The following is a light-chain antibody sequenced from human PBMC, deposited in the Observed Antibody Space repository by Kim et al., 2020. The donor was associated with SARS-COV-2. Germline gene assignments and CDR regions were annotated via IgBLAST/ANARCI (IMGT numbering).Light chain of an antibody. CDR2: EDD. V-gene: IGLV6-57*04. CDR3: QSSDPSSHWV. CDR1: SGTITTRY. J-gene: IGLJ3*02. Sequence: NFMLTQPHSVSQSPGKTVIISCTRSSGTITTRYVQWYQQRPGSAPTTVIYEDDRRPSGVPDRFSGSIDYSSNYASLTISGLKTEDEADYYCQSSDPSSHWVFGGGTQLTVL.